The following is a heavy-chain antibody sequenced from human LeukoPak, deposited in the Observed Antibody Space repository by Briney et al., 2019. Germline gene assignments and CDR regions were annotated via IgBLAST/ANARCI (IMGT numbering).Heavy chain of an antibody. CDR1: GFTFSSYS. V-gene: IGHV3-21*01. J-gene: IGHJ4*02. CDR2: ISSSSSYI. D-gene: IGHD3-9*01. CDR3: ARGFPFYDILTGLLSYFDY. Sequence: GGSLRLSCAASGFTFSSYSMNWVRQAPGKGLEWVSSISSSSSYIYYADSVKGRFTISRDNAKNSLYLQMNSLRAEDTAVYYCARGFPFYDILTGLLSYFDYWGQGTLVTVSS.